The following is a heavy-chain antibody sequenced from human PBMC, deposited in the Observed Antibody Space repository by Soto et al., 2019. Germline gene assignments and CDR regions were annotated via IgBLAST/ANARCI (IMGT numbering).Heavy chain of an antibody. CDR1: GGSFSGYY. CDR2: INHSGST. CDR3: ARLGYCSNTDCGPVGP. V-gene: IGHV4-34*01. D-gene: IGHD2-2*01. J-gene: IGHJ5*02. Sequence: SETLSLTCAVYGGSFSGYYWNWIRQPPGKGLEWIGEINHSGSTNYNPSLKSRVTISVDTSKNQFSLKLSSVTAADTAVYYCARLGYCSNTDCGPVGPWGQGILVTVSS.